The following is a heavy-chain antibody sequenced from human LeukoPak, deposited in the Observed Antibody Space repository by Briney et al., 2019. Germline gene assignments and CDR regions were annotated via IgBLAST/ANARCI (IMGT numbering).Heavy chain of an antibody. D-gene: IGHD6-19*01. J-gene: IGHJ4*02. CDR1: GFTFSSYD. CDR3: ARVGSSGWDLDY. CDR2: IGTAGDT. Sequence: GGSLRLSCAASGFTFSSYDMHWVRQATGKGLEWVSAIGTAGDTYYPGSVKGRFTISRENAKNSLYLQMNSLRAGDTAVYYCARVGSSGWDLDYWGQGTLVTVSS. V-gene: IGHV3-13*01.